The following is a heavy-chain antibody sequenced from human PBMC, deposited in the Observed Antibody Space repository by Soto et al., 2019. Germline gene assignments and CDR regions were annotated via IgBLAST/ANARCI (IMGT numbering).Heavy chain of an antibody. CDR2: ISAGSGDT. J-gene: IGHJ4*02. CDR3: TRNGGGLDY. Sequence: QVQLVQSGAEVKKPGASVKVSCKASGYTLTTYDIFWVRQAPGQWPGWMGWISAGSGDTKYSQTLQGRVTITWDTSANTVYMELSSLRFDDTAVYYCTRNGGGLDYWGQGTLVTVSS. CDR1: GYTLTTYD. V-gene: IGHV1-3*01. D-gene: IGHD3-16*01.